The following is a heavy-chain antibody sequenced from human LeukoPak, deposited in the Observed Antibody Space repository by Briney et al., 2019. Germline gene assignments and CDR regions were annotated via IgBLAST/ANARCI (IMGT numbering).Heavy chain of an antibody. CDR3: ARVLNRRVPAASLDP. J-gene: IGHJ5*02. CDR2: IYYSGST. V-gene: IGHV4-39*07. Sequence: SETLCLTCTVSGGSISSSSYYWGWIRQPPGKGLEWIGSIYYSGSTYYNPSLKSRVTISVDTSKNQFSLKLSSVTAADTAVYYCARVLNRRVPAASLDPWGQGTLVTVSS. CDR1: GGSISSSSYY. D-gene: IGHD2-2*01.